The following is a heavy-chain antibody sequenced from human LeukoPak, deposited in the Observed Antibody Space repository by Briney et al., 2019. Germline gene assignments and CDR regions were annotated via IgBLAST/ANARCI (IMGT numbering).Heavy chain of an antibody. CDR3: AKGSSPYDYYDSSGYHPFDY. D-gene: IGHD3-22*01. CDR1: GFTFSSYA. J-gene: IGHJ4*02. V-gene: IGHV3-23*01. Sequence: PGGSLRLSCAASGFTFSSYAMSWVRQAPGKGLEWVSAISGSGGSTYYADSVKGWFTISRDNSKNTLYLQMNSLRAEDTAVYYCAKGSSPYDYYDSSGYHPFDYWGQGTLVTVSS. CDR2: ISGSGGST.